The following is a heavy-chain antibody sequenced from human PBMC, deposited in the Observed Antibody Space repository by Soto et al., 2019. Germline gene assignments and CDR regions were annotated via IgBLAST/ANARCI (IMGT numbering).Heavy chain of an antibody. CDR3: ARDILRRYYDNNNYYAEYYFDY. CDR2: ISPYNGNT. CDR1: DYTLTSYG. Sequence: ASVKVSCKASDYTLTSYGISWVRQAPGQGLEWMGWISPYNGNTNYAQKLQGRVTMTTDTSTSTAYMELRSLRSDDTAVCYCARDILRRYYDNNNYYAEYYFDYWGQGTLVTVSS. D-gene: IGHD3-22*01. J-gene: IGHJ4*02. V-gene: IGHV1-18*01.